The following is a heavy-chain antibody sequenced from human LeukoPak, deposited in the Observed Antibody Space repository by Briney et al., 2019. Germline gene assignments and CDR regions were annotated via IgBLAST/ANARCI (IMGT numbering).Heavy chain of an antibody. Sequence: VASVKVSRKASGYSFTSYDINWVRQATGQGLEWMGWMNPNSGNTGYAQKFQGRVTITRNTSISTAYMELSSLRSEDTAVYYCARGVAYDSSGVGDYWGQGTLVTVSS. CDR2: MNPNSGNT. CDR3: ARGVAYDSSGVGDY. J-gene: IGHJ4*02. V-gene: IGHV1-8*03. CDR1: GYSFTSYD. D-gene: IGHD3-22*01.